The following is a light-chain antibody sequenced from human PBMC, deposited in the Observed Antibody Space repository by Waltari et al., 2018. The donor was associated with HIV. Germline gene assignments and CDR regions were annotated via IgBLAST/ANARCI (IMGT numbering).Light chain of an antibody. V-gene: IGKV1-27*01. J-gene: IGKJ4*01. CDR1: QGISNF. Sequence: DIQLTQSPSSLSAYVGARVTITCRASQGISNFLTWYQHKPGNVPKLLIYAASTLQSGVPSRVSGSGSGTDFTLTITNLQPEDIGTYYCQKFNSAPLTFGGGTKVEIK. CDR3: QKFNSAPLT. CDR2: AAS.